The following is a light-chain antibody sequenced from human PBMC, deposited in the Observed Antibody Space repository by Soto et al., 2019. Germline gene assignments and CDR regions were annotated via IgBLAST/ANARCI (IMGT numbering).Light chain of an antibody. CDR3: QQSYSTPYT. Sequence: DIQMTQSPSSLSASVGDRVTITCRASQSITTYLNWYQQKPGKAPKLLIYAASSLQSRVPSRFSGSGSGTEFPLTISRLQPEDFATDFCQQSYSTPYTFGQGTKLEIK. CDR1: QSITTY. CDR2: AAS. J-gene: IGKJ2*01. V-gene: IGKV1-39*01.